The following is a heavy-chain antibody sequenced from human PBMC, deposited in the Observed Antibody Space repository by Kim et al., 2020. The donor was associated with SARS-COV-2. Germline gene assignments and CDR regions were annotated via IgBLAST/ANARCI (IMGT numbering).Heavy chain of an antibody. CDR3: ARGVSAYYYGMDV. D-gene: IGHD6-6*01. CDR2: TYYRSKWYN. J-gene: IGHJ6*02. CDR1: GDSVSSKSAT. V-gene: IGHV6-1*01. Sequence: SQTLSLTCAISGDSVSSKSATWNWIRQSPSGGLEWLGRTYYRSKWYNDYAVSVKSRITINPDTSKNQFSLQLNSVTPEDAAVYYCARGVSAYYYGMDVWGQGTTVTVSS.